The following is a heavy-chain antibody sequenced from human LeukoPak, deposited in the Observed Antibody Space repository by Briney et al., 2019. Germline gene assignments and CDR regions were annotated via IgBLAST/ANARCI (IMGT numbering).Heavy chain of an antibody. D-gene: IGHD3-22*01. CDR1: GFTFSDYY. Sequence: GGSLRLSCAASGFTFSDYYMSWIRQAPGKGLEGVSYISSSGSTIYYADSVKGRFTISRDNAKNSLYLQLNSRRAEYAAVYYFSRGDYYDSSGYYSYWGQGTLVTVSS. CDR2: ISSSGSTI. CDR3: SRGDYYDSSGYYSY. J-gene: IGHJ4*02. V-gene: IGHV3-11*01.